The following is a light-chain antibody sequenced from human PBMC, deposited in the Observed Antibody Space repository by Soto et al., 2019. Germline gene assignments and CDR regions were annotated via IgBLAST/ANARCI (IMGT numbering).Light chain of an antibody. J-gene: IGLJ2*01. Sequence: QSVLTQPPSASGTPGQRVTISCSGSSSNIGSNTINWYQQLPGTAPKLLSYTNNQRHSGVPDRFSGSKSGTEASLAISGLQSEDEDDYYCAAWDDSLNGVVFGGGTQLTVL. CDR3: AAWDDSLNGVV. V-gene: IGLV1-44*01. CDR1: SSNIGSNT. CDR2: TNN.